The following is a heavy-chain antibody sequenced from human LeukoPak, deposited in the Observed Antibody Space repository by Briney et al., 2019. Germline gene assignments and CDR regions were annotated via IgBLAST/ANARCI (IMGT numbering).Heavy chain of an antibody. CDR1: GGSISSGSYD. V-gene: IGHV4-61*09. CDR2: LYTSGSM. Sequence: SETLSLTCTVSGGSISSGSYDWYWIRQPAGMGLEWIGHLYTSGSMSYNPSLKSRVTISVDTSKNQFSLKLTSVTAADTAVYYCTKGRGIWGQGTLVTVSS. D-gene: IGHD3-10*01. J-gene: IGHJ4*02. CDR3: TKGRGI.